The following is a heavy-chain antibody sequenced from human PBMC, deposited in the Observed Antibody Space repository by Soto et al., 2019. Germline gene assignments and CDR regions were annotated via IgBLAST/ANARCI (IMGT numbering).Heavy chain of an antibody. J-gene: IGHJ4*02. CDR2: IYPGDSDT. CDR1: GGRSTSHW. D-gene: IGHD4-4*01. V-gene: IGHV5-51*01. CDR3: ARDPPDFHSAFDY. Sequence: RDSGGRSTSHWIGWVLKIPGKGLEWMGIIYPGDSDTRHSPSFQGQVTISADKSITTVFLQLNSVTPEDTAVYYCARDPPDFHSAFDYWGQGNLVTGSS.